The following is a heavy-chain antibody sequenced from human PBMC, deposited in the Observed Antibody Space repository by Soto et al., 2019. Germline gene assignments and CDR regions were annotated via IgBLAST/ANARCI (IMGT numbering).Heavy chain of an antibody. V-gene: IGHV4-59*08. CDR3: AEEAMVRGVIIGFDP. D-gene: IGHD3-10*01. CDR1: GVTISSYY. Sequence: SETLSLTCTVFGVTISSYYWSWIRQPPGKGLEWSGYIYYSGSTNYTPSLKSRVTISVDTSKNQSSLKLSSVTAADTAVYYCAEEAMVRGVIIGFDPWGQGTLVTVSS. J-gene: IGHJ5*02. CDR2: IYYSGST.